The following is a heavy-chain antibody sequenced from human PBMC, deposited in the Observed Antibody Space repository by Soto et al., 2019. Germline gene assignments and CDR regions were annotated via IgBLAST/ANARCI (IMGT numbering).Heavy chain of an antibody. CDR1: GFTFSDYY. V-gene: IGHV3-11*04. D-gene: IGHD3-10*01. CDR3: ARYLWFGELLWG. Sequence: GGSLRLSCAASGFTFSDYYMNWVRQAPGKGLEWVSSISSSSTIYYADSVKVRFTISRDNAKNSLYLQMNSLRAEDTAVYYCARYLWFGELLWGWGQGTLVTVSS. J-gene: IGHJ4*02. CDR2: ISSSSTI.